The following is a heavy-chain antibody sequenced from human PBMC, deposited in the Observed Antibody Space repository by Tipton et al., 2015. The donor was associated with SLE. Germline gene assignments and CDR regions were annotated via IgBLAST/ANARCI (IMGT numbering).Heavy chain of an antibody. CDR3: ARVQRFLRVPSYYYYMDV. CDR1: GGSLSSYH. D-gene: IGHD3-3*01. CDR2: IYYSGNT. V-gene: IGHV4-59*13. Sequence: GLVKPSETPYLTCTVSGGSLSSYHWSWIRQPPGKGLEWVGYIYYSGNTYYSPSLKSRVTISVDTSKNQFSLKMRSVTAADTAVYYCARVQRFLRVPSYYYYMDVWGKGTTVTVSS. J-gene: IGHJ6*03.